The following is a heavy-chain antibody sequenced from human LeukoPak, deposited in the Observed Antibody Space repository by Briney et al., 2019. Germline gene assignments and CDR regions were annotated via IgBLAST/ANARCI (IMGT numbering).Heavy chain of an antibody. Sequence: EASVKVSCKASGYTFTGYYMHWVRQAPGQGLEWIGWINPNSGGTNYAQKFQGRVTINRDTSTSTAYMEMSRLRSDDTAVYYCARTKMTTVTTSWFDPWGQGTLVTVSS. D-gene: IGHD4-17*01. V-gene: IGHV1-2*02. CDR2: INPNSGGT. CDR3: ARTKMTTVTTSWFDP. J-gene: IGHJ5*02. CDR1: GYTFTGYY.